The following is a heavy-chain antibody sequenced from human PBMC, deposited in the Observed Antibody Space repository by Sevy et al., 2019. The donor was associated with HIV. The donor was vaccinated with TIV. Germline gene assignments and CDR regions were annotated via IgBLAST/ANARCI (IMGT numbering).Heavy chain of an antibody. D-gene: IGHD5-18*01. CDR1: GFTFSSYA. J-gene: IGHJ4*02. CDR2: ISYDGSKK. V-gene: IGHV3-30-3*01. CDR3: ARGPGLHGYTYDWEVDY. Sequence: GGSLRLSCAASGFTFSSYAMHWVRQAPGKGLQWVAVISYDGSKKFYADSVKGRFTISRDNSKNTLYLKMNSLRPTDTAVNYFARGPGLHGYTYDWEVDYWGQGTLVTVSS.